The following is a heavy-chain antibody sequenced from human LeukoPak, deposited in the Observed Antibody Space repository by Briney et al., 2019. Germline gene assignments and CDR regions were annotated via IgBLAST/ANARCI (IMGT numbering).Heavy chain of an antibody. CDR2: ISAHDGHT. J-gene: IGHJ4*02. CDR1: DYTFTNYG. D-gene: IGHD1-1*01. Sequence: GASVTVSCKASDYTFTNYGITWVRQAPGQGLEWMGWISAHDGHTICAQDLQGRVTMTTDTSTTTAYMELRRLKSDDTAVYYCARAPPGTTMGPGDYWGQGALVIVSS. V-gene: IGHV1-18*01. CDR3: ARAPPGTTMGPGDY.